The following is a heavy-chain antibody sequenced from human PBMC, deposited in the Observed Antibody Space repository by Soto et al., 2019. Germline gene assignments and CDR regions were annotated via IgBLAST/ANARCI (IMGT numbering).Heavy chain of an antibody. CDR3: ASGTYYDILTGNSVFENPFGF. V-gene: IGHV3-33*01. J-gene: IGHJ3*01. Sequence: QVQLVESGGGVVQPGRSLRLSCATSGFSFSNYAMHWVRQAPGKGLEWVALIWYDGSQRDYADYVKGRFTISRDNFDNTLYLEMNSLRAEYTAVYYCASGTYYDILTGNSVFENPFGFWGQGTLVTVSS. CDR1: GFSFSNYA. CDR2: IWYDGSQR. D-gene: IGHD3-9*01.